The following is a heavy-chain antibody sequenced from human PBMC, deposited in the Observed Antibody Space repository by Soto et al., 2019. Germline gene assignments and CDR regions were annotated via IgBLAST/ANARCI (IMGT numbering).Heavy chain of an antibody. CDR2: IYHSGTT. V-gene: IGHV4-30-2*01. Sequence: QLQLQESGSGLVKPSQTLSLTCAVSCDSISSGGYCWSWIRQPPGKGLEWIGDIYHSGTTYYHPSLNSRVTISVDRSKNQFSLKLNSVTAADTAVYYCASGRPTALDYWGQGTLVTVSS. CDR3: ASGRPTALDY. D-gene: IGHD1-26*01. CDR1: CDSISSGGYC. J-gene: IGHJ4*02.